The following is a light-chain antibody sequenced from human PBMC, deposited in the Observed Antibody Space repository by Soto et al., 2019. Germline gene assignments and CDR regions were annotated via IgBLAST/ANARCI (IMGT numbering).Light chain of an antibody. CDR2: GNN. J-gene: IGLJ2*01. CDR1: NSNIGAGYD. CDR3: QSFDSYLRGSV. Sequence: QSVLTQPPSVSGAPGQRVTISCIGSNSNIGAGYDVHWYQQLPGTVPKVLIHGNNSRPSGVPDRFSGAKSVTSASLVIAGLQAEDEADYFCQSFDSYLRGSVFGGGTKLTVL. V-gene: IGLV1-40*01.